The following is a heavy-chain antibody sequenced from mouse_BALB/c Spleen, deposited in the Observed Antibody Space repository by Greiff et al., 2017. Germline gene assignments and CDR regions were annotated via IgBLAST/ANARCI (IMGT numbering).Heavy chain of an antibody. J-gene: IGHJ2*01. Sequence: EVKLMESGGGLVQPGGSLRLSCATSGFTFTDYYMSWVRQPPGKALEWLGFIRNKANGYTTEYSASVKGRFTISRDNSQSILYLQMNTLRAEDSATYYCARVYYDYLDYWGQGTTLTVSS. CDR3: ARVYYDYLDY. D-gene: IGHD2-4*01. CDR1: GFTFTDYY. CDR2: IRNKANGYTT. V-gene: IGHV7-3*02.